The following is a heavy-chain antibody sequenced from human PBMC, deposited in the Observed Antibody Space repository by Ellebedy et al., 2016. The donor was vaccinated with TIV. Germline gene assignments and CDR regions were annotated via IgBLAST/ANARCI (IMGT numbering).Heavy chain of an antibody. Sequence: ETLSLTCAASGFTFSSYWMSWVRQAPGKGLEWVANIKQDGSEKYYVDSVKGRFTISRDNAKNSLYLQMNSLRAEDTAGYYCAKDAYYGSGSPFDYWGQGTLVTVSS. V-gene: IGHV3-7*01. J-gene: IGHJ4*02. CDR2: IKQDGSEK. CDR3: AKDAYYGSGSPFDY. CDR1: GFTFSSYW. D-gene: IGHD3-10*01.